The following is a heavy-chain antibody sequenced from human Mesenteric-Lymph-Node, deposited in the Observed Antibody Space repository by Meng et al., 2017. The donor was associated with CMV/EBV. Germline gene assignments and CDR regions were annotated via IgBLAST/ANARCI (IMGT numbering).Heavy chain of an antibody. D-gene: IGHD2-2*01. CDR1: GFTFSSYS. V-gene: IGHV3-21*01. CDR2: ISSSSSYI. CDR3: ARDSCCSSTSCYDY. Sequence: GGSLRLSCAASGFTFSSYSMNWVRQAPGKGLEWVSSISSSSSYIYYADSVKGRFTISRDNAKNSLYLQMNSLRAEDTAVYYCARDSCCSSTSCYDYWGQGTLVTVSS. J-gene: IGHJ4*02.